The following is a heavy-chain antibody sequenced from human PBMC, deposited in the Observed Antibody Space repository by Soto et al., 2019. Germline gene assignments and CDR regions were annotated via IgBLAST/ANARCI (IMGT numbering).Heavy chain of an antibody. D-gene: IGHD3-10*01. V-gene: IGHV3-33*01. J-gene: IGHJ3*02. CDR1: GFTFSSYG. CDR3: GRSAEWFGERGLDI. CDR2: IRNDGSNK. Sequence: QVQLVESGGGVVQPGRSLRLSCAASGFTFSSYGMHWVRQAPGKGLEWLAVIRNDGSNKDYADSVKGRFTISRDNSKNTVYLQMNSLRAEDTATNYCGRSAEWFGERGLDIWGQGTMVTVSS.